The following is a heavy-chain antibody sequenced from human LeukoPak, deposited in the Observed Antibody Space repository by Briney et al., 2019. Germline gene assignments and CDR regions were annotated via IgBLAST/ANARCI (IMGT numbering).Heavy chain of an antibody. CDR1: GFTFSAYW. D-gene: IGHD3-10*01. V-gene: IGHV3-7*01. J-gene: IGHJ4*02. CDR3: AKDPGYYGSGSYLN. CDR2: INQDGSEK. Sequence: GGSLRLSCVASGFTFSAYWMTWVRQAPGKGLEWVANINQDGSEKYYVESVKGRFTISRDNAKNSLYLQMNRLRADDSAVYYCAKDPGYYGSGSYLNWGQGTLVTVSS.